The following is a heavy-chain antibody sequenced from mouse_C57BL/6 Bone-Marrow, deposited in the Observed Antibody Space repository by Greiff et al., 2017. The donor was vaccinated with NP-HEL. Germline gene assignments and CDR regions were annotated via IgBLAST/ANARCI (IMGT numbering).Heavy chain of an antibody. V-gene: IGHV1-64*01. CDR1: GYTFTSYW. CDR2: IHPNSGST. CDR3: ARWEVYYAMDY. Sequence: VQLQQPGAELVKPGASVKLSCKASGYTFTSYWMHWVKQRPGQGLEWIGMIHPNSGSTNYNEKFKSKATLTVDKSSSTAYMQLSSLTSEDSAVYYCARWEVYYAMDYWGQGTSVTVSS. D-gene: IGHD4-1*01. J-gene: IGHJ4*01.